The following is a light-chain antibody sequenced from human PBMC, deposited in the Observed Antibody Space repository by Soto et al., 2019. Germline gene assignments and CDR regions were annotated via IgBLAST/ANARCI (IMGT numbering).Light chain of an antibody. CDR3: HNYENFLHC. CDR2: RAS. CDR1: QSIGNS. V-gene: IGKV1-5*03. Sequence: DIQMTQSPSTLSASVGDRVTITCRASQSIGNSLAWLQQKPGKAPKLLIYRASILESGVSSRFSGSGSGTEFTLTVSSLQPIDFAAYYCHNYENFLHCFEHGTKLEIK. J-gene: IGKJ2*03.